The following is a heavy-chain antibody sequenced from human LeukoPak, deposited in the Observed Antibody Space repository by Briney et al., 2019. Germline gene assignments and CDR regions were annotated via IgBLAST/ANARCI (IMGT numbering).Heavy chain of an antibody. CDR3: ARVYSSSSSGAPYYYYYMDV. J-gene: IGHJ6*03. CDR2: IYYSGST. D-gene: IGHD6-6*01. CDR1: GGSISSYY. V-gene: IGHV4-59*01. Sequence: NPSETLSLTCTVSGGSISSYYWSWLRQPPGKGLEWIGYIYYSGSTNYNPSLKSRVTISVDTSKNQFSLKLSSVTAADTAVYYCARVYSSSSSGAPYYYYYMDVWGKGTTVTASS.